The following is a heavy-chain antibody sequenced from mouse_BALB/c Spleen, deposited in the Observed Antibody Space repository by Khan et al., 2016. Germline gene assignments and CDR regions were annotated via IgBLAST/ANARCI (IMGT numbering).Heavy chain of an antibody. J-gene: IGHJ3*01. CDR3: ARPLTGGAWFAY. V-gene: IGHV5-6*01. CDR2: ISSGGSYT. Sequence: VQLKESGGDLVKPGGSLKLSCAASGFTFSSYGMSWVRQTPDKRLEWVATISSGGSYTYYPDSVKGRFTISRDNAKNTLYLQMSSLKSEDTAMYYCARPLTGGAWFAYWGQGTLVTVSA. D-gene: IGHD4-1*01. CDR1: GFTFSSYG.